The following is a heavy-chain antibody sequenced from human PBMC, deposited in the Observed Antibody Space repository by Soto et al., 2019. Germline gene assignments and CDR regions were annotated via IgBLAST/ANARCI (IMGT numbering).Heavy chain of an antibody. D-gene: IGHD4-17*01. CDR1: GFTFSSYW. CDR3: ASVNCGDYGVYHY. CDR2: INSDGGTT. V-gene: IGHV3-74*01. J-gene: IGHJ4*02. Sequence: EVQLVESGGGLVQPGGSLRLSCAASGFTFSSYWMHWVRQAPGKGLVWVSRINSDGGTTCYADSVKGRFTISRDNAKNTLLLQLSSLRADDTSVSYCASVNCGDYGVYHYWGQGRLVTVSS.